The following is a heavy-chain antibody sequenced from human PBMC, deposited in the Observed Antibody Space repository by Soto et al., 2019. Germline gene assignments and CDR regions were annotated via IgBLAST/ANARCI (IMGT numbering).Heavy chain of an antibody. J-gene: IGHJ4*02. CDR1: GFSFSTYS. D-gene: IGHD1-1*01. V-gene: IGHV3-23*01. Sequence: EMQLLESGGGLVQPGGSLILSCAASGFSFSTYSLSWVRQSPGKGLEWVSGISGTGESKHYADSARGRFAISRDNSRNTLYLQMSSLRAEDTAVYYCAKSWGDRWNTHYFQSWGQGTLVTVSS. CDR3: AKSWGDRWNTHYFQS. CDR2: ISGTGESK.